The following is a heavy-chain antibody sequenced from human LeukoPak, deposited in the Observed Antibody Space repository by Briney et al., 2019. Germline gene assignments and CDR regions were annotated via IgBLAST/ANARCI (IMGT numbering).Heavy chain of an antibody. J-gene: IGHJ4*02. CDR2: INHSGST. CDR3: ARTTRPNYYDSSGYSH. Sequence: SETLSLTCAVYGGSFSDYYWSWIRQPPGKGLEWIGEINHSGSTNYNPSLKSRVTISVDTSKNQFSLKLSSVTAADTAVYYCARTTRPNYYDSSGYSHWGQGTLVTVSS. D-gene: IGHD3-22*01. V-gene: IGHV4-34*01. CDR1: GGSFSDYY.